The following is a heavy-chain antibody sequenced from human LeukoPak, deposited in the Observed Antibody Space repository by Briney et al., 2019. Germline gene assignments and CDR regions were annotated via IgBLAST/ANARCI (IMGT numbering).Heavy chain of an antibody. J-gene: IGHJ5*02. V-gene: IGHV7-4-1*02. D-gene: IGHD3-10*01. CDR3: ARGAYYYGSGKDGWETRWFDP. CDR2: MNTKTGKS. Sequence: GASVKVSCKGSNYTFTSYPINWVRQAPGQGLEWMGSMNTKTGKSTYARGFTGRFLFSLDTSVSTAYLQISSLTAEDTAMYYCARGAYYYGSGKDGWETRWFDPWGQGTLVTVSS. CDR1: NYTFTSYP.